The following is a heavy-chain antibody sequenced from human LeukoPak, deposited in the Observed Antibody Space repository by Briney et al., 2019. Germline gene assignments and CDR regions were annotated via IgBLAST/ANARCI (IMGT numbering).Heavy chain of an antibody. CDR3: ARVGADGSGFLFDY. D-gene: IGHD3-10*01. CDR1: GGSFSGYY. CDR2: INHSGST. V-gene: IGHV4-34*01. Sequence: SETLSLTCAVYGGSFSGYYWSWIRQPPGEGLEWIGEINHSGSTNYNPSLKSRVTISVDTSKNQFSLKLSSVTAADTAVYYCARVGADGSGFLFDYWGQGTLVTVSS. J-gene: IGHJ4*02.